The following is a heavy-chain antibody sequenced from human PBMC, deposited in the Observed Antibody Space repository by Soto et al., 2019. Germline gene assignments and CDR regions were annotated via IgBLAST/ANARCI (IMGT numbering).Heavy chain of an antibody. CDR2: INHSGST. CDR3: ARSRAGVRSTGMDV. Sequence: SETLSLTCAVYGGSFSGYYWSWIRQPPGKGLEWIGEINHSGSTNYNPSLKSRVTISVDTSKNQFSLKLSSVTAADTAVYYCARSRAGVRSTGMDVWGKGTTVTVSS. CDR1: GGSFSGYY. D-gene: IGHD2-2*01. V-gene: IGHV4-34*01. J-gene: IGHJ6*04.